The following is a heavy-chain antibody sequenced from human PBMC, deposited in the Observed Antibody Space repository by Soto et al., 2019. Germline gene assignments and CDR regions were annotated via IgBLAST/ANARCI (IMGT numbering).Heavy chain of an antibody. CDR2: IWYDGSNK. V-gene: IGHV3-33*01. CDR3: AREWYNWNYWRGAFDY. D-gene: IGHD1-7*01. CDR1: GFTFSSYG. J-gene: IGHJ4*02. Sequence: GGSLRLSCAASGFTFSSYGMHWVRQAPGKGLEWVAVIWYDGSNKYYADSVKGRFTISRDNSKNTLYLQMNSLRAEDTAVYYCAREWYNWNYWRGAFDYWGQGTLVTVSS.